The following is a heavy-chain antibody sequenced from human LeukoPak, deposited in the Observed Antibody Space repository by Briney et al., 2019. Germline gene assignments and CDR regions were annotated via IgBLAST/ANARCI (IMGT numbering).Heavy chain of an antibody. V-gene: IGHV3-21*01. Sequence: PGGSLRLSCAASGFTFSSYSMNWVRQAPGKGLEWVSSISSSSSYIYYADSVKGRFTISRDNAKNSLYLQMNGLRAEDTAVYYCAREIAAADPFDYWGQGTLVTVSS. CDR2: ISSSSSYI. CDR1: GFTFSSYS. J-gene: IGHJ4*02. CDR3: AREIAAADPFDY. D-gene: IGHD6-13*01.